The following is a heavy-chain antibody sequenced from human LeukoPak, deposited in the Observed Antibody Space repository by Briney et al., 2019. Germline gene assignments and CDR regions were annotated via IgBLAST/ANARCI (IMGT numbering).Heavy chain of an antibody. J-gene: IGHJ3*02. CDR1: GFYISSGYY. CDR3: ARLPHCTSTSCYLGGHNFDI. CDR2: IYHSGST. Sequence: SETLSLTCAVSGFYISSGYYWGWIRQPPGKGLEWIGSIYHSGSTHYSPSLKSRVTISVDTSKNQFSLNLRSVTAADTAVYFCARLPHCTSTSCYLGGHNFDIWGQGTMVTVSS. V-gene: IGHV4-38-2*01. D-gene: IGHD2-2*01.